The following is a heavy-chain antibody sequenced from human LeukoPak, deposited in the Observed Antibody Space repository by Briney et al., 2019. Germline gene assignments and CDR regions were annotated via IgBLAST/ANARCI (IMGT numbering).Heavy chain of an antibody. CDR1: GFTVSSNY. D-gene: IGHD2-8*01. Sequence: GGSLRLSCAASGFTVSSNYMTWVRQAPGKGLEWVSVIYSGGTTYYADSVKGRFTISRDNSKNTLYLQMNSLRAEDTAVYYCARDATTNREPFDYWGQGTLVTVSS. V-gene: IGHV3-66*01. J-gene: IGHJ4*02. CDR3: ARDATTNREPFDY. CDR2: IYSGGTT.